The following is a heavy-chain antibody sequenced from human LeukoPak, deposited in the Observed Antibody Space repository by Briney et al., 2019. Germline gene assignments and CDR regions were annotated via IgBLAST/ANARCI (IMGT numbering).Heavy chain of an antibody. CDR2: IRGTGGTT. Sequence: GGSLRLSCAASGFTFSDYALIWVRQAPGKGLEWLSAIRGTGGTTYYADSVKGRFTISRDNSRNTVYLQMNSLRTEDTALYFCGKDPNGDYVGAFDFWGPGTMVTVSS. CDR1: GFTFSDYA. V-gene: IGHV3-23*01. J-gene: IGHJ3*01. D-gene: IGHD4-17*01. CDR3: GKDPNGDYVGAFDF.